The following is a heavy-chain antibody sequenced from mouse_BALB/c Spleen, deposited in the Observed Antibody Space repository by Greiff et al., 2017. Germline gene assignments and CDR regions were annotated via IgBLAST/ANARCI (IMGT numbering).Heavy chain of an antibody. V-gene: IGHV10-3*03. CDR3: ARGSTWFAY. CDR2: IRSKSNNYAT. J-gene: IGHJ3*01. D-gene: IGHD1-1*01. Sequence: EVMLVESGGGLVQPKGSLKLSCAASGFTFNTYAMHWVCQAPGKGLEWVARIRSKSNNYATYYADSVKDRFTISRDDSQSMLYLQMNNLKTEDTAMYYCARGSTWFAYWGQGTLVTVSA. CDR1: GFTFNTYA.